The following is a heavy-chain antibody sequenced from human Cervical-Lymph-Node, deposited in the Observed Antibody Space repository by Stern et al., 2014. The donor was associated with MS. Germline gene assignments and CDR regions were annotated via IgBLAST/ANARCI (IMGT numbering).Heavy chain of an antibody. CDR1: GFIFRHYG. J-gene: IGHJ5*02. D-gene: IGHD1-1*01. CDR2: ITHDGRNK. V-gene: IGHV3-30*18. CDR3: AKWEYNSLTA. Sequence: MQLVESGGGVVQPGRSLRLSCAASGFIFRHYGMHWVRQAPGKGLECVSVITHDGRNKFYADSVRGRFTVSKDNSRNRVYLQMDSLRSDDTAVYYCAKWEYNSLTAWGQGTSVTVSS.